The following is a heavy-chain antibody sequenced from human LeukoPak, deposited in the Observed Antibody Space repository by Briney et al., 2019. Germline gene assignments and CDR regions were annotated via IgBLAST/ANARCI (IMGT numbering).Heavy chain of an antibody. CDR3: ARAALLWFGEGWFDP. J-gene: IGHJ5*02. CDR1: GYTFTSYG. Sequence: AAVKVSCKASGYTFTSYGISWVRQAPGQGLEWMGWISAYNGNTNYAQKFQGRVTITADKSTSTAYMELSSLRSEDTAVYYCARAALLWFGEGWFDPWGQGTLVTVSS. V-gene: IGHV1-18*04. CDR2: ISAYNGNT. D-gene: IGHD3-10*01.